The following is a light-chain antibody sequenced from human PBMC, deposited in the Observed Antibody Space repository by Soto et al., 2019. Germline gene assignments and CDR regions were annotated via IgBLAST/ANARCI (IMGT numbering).Light chain of an antibody. CDR1: QGISSD. Sequence: DIQLTQSPSFLSASVGDRVTITCRASQGISSDLAWYQQKPGKAPKLLIYVASTLQSGVQSRFSGNVSGTEFTLTIISLHPEAFATYYCQQHNSYPLTCRGGTKVEIK. V-gene: IGKV1-9*01. J-gene: IGKJ4*01. CDR3: QQHNSYPLT. CDR2: VAS.